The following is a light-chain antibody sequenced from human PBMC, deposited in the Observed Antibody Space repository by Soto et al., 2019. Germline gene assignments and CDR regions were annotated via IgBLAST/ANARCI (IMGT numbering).Light chain of an antibody. Sequence: QSVLTQPASVSGSLGQSITLSCTGSGGDIGAYNYVSWYQQHPGKAPKLIVYGVTHRPSGVSSRFSASTSAYTASLTISGLQAEDEADYYCNSHTSGDFRVFGTGTKGSGL. CDR2: GVT. J-gene: IGLJ1*01. CDR3: NSHTSGDFRV. V-gene: IGLV2-14*01. CDR1: GGDIGAYNY.